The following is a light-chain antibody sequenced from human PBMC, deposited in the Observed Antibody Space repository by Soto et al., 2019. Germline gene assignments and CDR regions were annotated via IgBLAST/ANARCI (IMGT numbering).Light chain of an antibody. CDR1: QSISSY. Sequence: EILLTQSPATLSLSPGERATLSCRASQSISSYLAWYQQKPGQAPRLLIYGASSMATGIPDRFSGSGSGTDFTLTISSLEPEDFAVYYCQQYGSSPRTFGQGTKVDIK. J-gene: IGKJ1*01. V-gene: IGKV3-20*01. CDR2: GAS. CDR3: QQYGSSPRT.